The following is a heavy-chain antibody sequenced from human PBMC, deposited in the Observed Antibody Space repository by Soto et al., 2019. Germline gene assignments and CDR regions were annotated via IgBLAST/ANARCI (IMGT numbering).Heavy chain of an antibody. CDR2: IYYSGST. CDR1: GGSISSYY. D-gene: IGHD6-13*01. V-gene: IGHV4-59*08. J-gene: IGHJ5*02. CDR3: ARAKAPLYSSSWYWFDP. Sequence: QVQLQESGPGLVKPSETLSLTCTVSGGSISSYYWSWIRQPPGKGLEWIGYIYYSGSTNYNPSLKSRVTISVDTSKNQFPLKLSSVTAADTAVYYCARAKAPLYSSSWYWFDPWGQGTLVTVSS.